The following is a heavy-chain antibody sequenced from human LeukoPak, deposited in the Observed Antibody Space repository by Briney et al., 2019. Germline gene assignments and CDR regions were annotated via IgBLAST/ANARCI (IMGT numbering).Heavy chain of an antibody. CDR1: GGSISSSSYY. V-gene: IGHV4-39*01. CDR3: ARRSRRETGTDY. J-gene: IGHJ4*02. D-gene: IGHD1/OR15-1a*01. CDR2: IYYSGNT. Sequence: SETLSLTCTVSGGSISSSSYYWLWIRQPPGKGLEWVGSIYYSGNTYSNPSLRSRVTIFVDTSKNQFSLNLSSVTAADTAVYYCARRSRRETGTDYWGQGTLVTVSS.